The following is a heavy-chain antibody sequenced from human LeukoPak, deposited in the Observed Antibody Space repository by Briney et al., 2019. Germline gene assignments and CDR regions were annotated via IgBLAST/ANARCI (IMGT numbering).Heavy chain of an antibody. Sequence: SETLSLNCTVSGGSITTYYWSWIRQPPGKGLEWIGYIHFSGSTNYNPSLKSRVTISVDTSKNQFSPKLSSVTAADTAVYYCARDRTGEMFWYFDLWGRGTLVTVPS. J-gene: IGHJ2*01. CDR1: GGSITTYY. V-gene: IGHV4-59*01. D-gene: IGHD7-27*01. CDR3: ARDRTGEMFWYFDL. CDR2: IHFSGST.